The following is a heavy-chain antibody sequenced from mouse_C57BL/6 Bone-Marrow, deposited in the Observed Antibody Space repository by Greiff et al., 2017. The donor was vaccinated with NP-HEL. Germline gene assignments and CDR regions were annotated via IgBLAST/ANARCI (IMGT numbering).Heavy chain of an antibody. V-gene: IGHV1-80*01. Sequence: VQLQQSGAELVKPGASVKISCKASGYAFSSYWMNWVKQRPGKGLEWIGQIYPGDGDTNYNGKFKGKATLTADTSSSTAYMQLSSLTSEDSAVYCCSRSVRFITLDYWGQGTTLTVSS. CDR1: GYAFSSYW. J-gene: IGHJ2*01. CDR3: SRSVRFITLDY. D-gene: IGHD1-1*01. CDR2: IYPGDGDT.